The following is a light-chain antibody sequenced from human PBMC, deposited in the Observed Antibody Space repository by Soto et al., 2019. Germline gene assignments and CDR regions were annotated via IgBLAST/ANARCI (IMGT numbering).Light chain of an antibody. CDR3: QQYGGSFLT. V-gene: IGKV3-20*01. CDR1: QSVSSSY. Sequence: EIVLTQSPGTLSLSPGERVTLSCWASQSVSSSYLAWYQQKPGQPPRLLIYAASSRATVIPDRFSGSGSGRDFTLTISSLEPEDFAVYYCQQYGGSFLTFGQGTRLEIK. J-gene: IGKJ5*01. CDR2: AAS.